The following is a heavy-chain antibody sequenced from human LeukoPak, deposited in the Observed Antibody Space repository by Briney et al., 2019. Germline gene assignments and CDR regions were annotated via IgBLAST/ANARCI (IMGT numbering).Heavy chain of an antibody. Sequence: GESLKISCKGSGYSFTSYWIGWVRQMPGKGLQWMGIIYPGDSHTRYSPSFQGQVTISADKSISTAYLQWSSLKASDTAMYYCARGYCSSTSCYAEVLNNWFDPWGQGTLVTVSS. J-gene: IGHJ5*02. CDR2: IYPGDSHT. V-gene: IGHV5-51*01. CDR3: ARGYCSSTSCYAEVLNNWFDP. CDR1: GYSFTSYW. D-gene: IGHD2-2*01.